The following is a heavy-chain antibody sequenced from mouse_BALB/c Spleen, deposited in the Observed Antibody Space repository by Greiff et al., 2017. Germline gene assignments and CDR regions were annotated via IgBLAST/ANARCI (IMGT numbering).Heavy chain of an antibody. V-gene: IGHV5-6-4*01. CDR2: ISSGGSYT. CDR3: TRDVDY. Sequence: EVQLQESGGGLVKPGGSLKLSCAASGFTFSSYTMSWVRQTPEKRLEWVATISSGGSYTYYPDSVKGRFTISRDNAKNTLYLQMSSLKSEDTAMYYCTRDVDYWGQGTSVTVSS. J-gene: IGHJ4*01. CDR1: GFTFSSYT.